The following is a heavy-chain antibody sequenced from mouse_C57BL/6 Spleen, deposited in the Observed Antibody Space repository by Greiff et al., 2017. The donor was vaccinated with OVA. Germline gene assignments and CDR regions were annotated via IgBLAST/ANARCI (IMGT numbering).Heavy chain of an antibody. CDR3: ARAPFYYGREYYFDY. Sequence: VQLQQPGAELVKPGASVKMSCKASGYTFTSYWITWVKQRPGQGLEWIGDIYPGSGSTNYNEKFKSKATLTVDTSSSTAYMQLSSLTSEDSAVYYCARAPFYYGREYYFDYWGQGTTLTVSS. CDR1: GYTFTSYW. J-gene: IGHJ2*01. CDR2: IYPGSGST. D-gene: IGHD2-1*01. V-gene: IGHV1-55*01.